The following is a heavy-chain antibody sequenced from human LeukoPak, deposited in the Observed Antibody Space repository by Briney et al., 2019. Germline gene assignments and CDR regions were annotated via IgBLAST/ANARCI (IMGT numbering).Heavy chain of an antibody. CDR2: FSGSGGTT. V-gene: IGHV3-23*01. Sequence: PGGSLRLSCTASGFTFSSSAMNWVRQAPGKGLEWVSVFSGSGGTTYYADSVKGRFTISRDNSKNTLYLQMNGLRAADTAVYYCAKGSSSWTNDAFDIWGQGTMVTVSS. CDR1: GFTFSSSA. D-gene: IGHD6-13*01. J-gene: IGHJ3*02. CDR3: AKGSSSWTNDAFDI.